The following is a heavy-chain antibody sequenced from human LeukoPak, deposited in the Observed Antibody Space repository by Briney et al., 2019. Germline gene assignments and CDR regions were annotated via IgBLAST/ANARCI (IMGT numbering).Heavy chain of an antibody. CDR2: IYYSGST. CDR3: ARGTTGNKDR. D-gene: IGHD1-1*01. CDR1: GGSISSSSYY. V-gene: IGHV4-39*07. J-gene: IGHJ4*02. Sequence: SETLSLTCTVSGGSISSSSYYWGWIRQPPGKGLEWIGSIYYSGSTYYNPSLKSRVTISVDTSKNQFSLKLSSVTAADTAVYYCARGTTGNKDRWGQGTLVTVSS.